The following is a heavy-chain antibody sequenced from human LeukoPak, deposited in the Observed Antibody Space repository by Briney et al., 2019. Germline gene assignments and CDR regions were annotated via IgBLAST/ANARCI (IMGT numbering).Heavy chain of an antibody. CDR1: DDSFSSHY. D-gene: IGHD4-17*01. V-gene: IGHV4-59*11. J-gene: IGHJ3*02. CDR3: ARDLVTVTKGFDI. CDR2: ISYIGRT. Sequence: SETLSLTCAVSDDSFSSHYWTWIRQPPGKGLEWIGYISYIGRTNYNPSLKSRVTISIVTSKNQFSLKLTSVTAAATAVYYCARDLVTVTKGFDIWGQGTMVSVSS.